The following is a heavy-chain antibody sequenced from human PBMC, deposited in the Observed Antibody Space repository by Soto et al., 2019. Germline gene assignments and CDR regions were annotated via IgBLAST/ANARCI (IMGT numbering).Heavy chain of an antibody. CDR2: IYPGDSDT. CDR3: ARTAAAGKYYYGTDV. CDR1: GYHFTNYW. V-gene: IGHV5-51*01. D-gene: IGHD6-13*01. Sequence: PGESLKISCKGSGYHFTNYWIGWVRQMPGKGLEWMGFIYPGDSDTRYSPSFQGQATISADKSISTAYLQWSSLKASDTAMYYCARTAAAGKYYYGTDVWGQGTTVTVSS. J-gene: IGHJ6*02.